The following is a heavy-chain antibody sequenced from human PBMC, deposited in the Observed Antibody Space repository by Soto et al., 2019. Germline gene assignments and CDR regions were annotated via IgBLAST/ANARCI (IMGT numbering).Heavy chain of an antibody. CDR2: ISGSGDYT. CDR1: GFTFSTSG. J-gene: IGHJ3*02. D-gene: IGHD4-17*01. V-gene: IGHV3-23*01. Sequence: EVQLLESGGGLVQPGGSLRLSCAASGFTFSTSGMSWVRQAPGKGLEWVSSISGSGDYTNYADSVKGRFTISRDNSKNTLYLQINSLTAEDTAVYNCANHGGFEIWGQGTMVAVSS. CDR3: ANHGGFEI.